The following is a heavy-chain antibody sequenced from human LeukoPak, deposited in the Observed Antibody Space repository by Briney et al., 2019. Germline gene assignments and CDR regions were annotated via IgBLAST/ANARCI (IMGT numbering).Heavy chain of an antibody. Sequence: SETLSLTCTVPGGSISSYYWSWIRQPPGKGLEWIGYIYYSGSTNYNPSLKSRVTISVDTSKNQFSLKLSSVTAADTAVYYCARASSGSYLNWFDPWGQGTLVTVSS. D-gene: IGHD1-26*01. CDR2: IYYSGST. CDR3: ARASSGSYLNWFDP. CDR1: GGSISSYY. J-gene: IGHJ5*02. V-gene: IGHV4-59*08.